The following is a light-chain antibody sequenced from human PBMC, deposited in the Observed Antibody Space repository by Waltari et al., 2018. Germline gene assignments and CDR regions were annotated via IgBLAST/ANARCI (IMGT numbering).Light chain of an antibody. CDR2: EEN. Sequence: NFILTQPHSVSESPGKTVTLSCPGSGGSIAGPDVQWYKQRPGSAPTIVIYEENQRLSGVSDRFSGSIDFSSNSASLTISGLTPEDEADYYCQTYDTTNKGVFGGGTKLTV. CDR3: QTYDTTNKGV. CDR1: GGSIAGPD. J-gene: IGLJ3*02. V-gene: IGLV6-57*02.